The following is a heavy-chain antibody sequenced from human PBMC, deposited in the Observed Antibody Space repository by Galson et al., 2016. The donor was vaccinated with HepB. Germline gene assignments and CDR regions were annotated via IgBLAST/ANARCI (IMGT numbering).Heavy chain of an antibody. D-gene: IGHD3-10*01. CDR3: AKNTGAYFHGSGTYLDS. Sequence: SLRLSCAASGFSFDDYGMHWVRHRPGKGLEWVSGVTWDSGSDGYADSVKGRFTISRDNAKNSLYLQRNSLRPDDTAVYYCAKNTGAYFHGSGTYLDSWGQGTPVTVSP. CDR1: GFSFDDYG. V-gene: IGHV3-9*01. J-gene: IGHJ4*02. CDR2: VTWDSGSD.